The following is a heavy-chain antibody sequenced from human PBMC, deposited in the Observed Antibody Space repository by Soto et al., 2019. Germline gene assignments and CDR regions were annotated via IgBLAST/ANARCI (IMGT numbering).Heavy chain of an antibody. Sequence: SETLSLTCGVSGDSIRSDYYWGWIRQPPGKGLEWIGSIYHSGSTYYNPSLKSRVTISVDTSKNQFSLKLSSVTAADTAVYYCARARIAAAVPYYFDYWGQGTLVTVSS. CDR2: IYHSGST. J-gene: IGHJ4*02. D-gene: IGHD6-13*01. V-gene: IGHV4-38-2*01. CDR1: GDSIRSDYY. CDR3: ARARIAAAVPYYFDY.